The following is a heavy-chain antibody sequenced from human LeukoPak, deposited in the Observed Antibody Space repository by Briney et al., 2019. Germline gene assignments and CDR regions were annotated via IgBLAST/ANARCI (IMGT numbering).Heavy chain of an antibody. Sequence: GGSLRLSCAASGFILSRYWMSWVRQAPGKGLERVANINQGGSEKYYVDSVKGRFTISRDNAKNSLYLQMNSLRAEDTAVYYCARDLRRGNTYLWYYFDSWGQGTLVTVSS. CDR2: INQGGSEK. CDR1: GFILSRYW. J-gene: IGHJ4*02. D-gene: IGHD3-10*01. CDR3: ARDLRRGNTYLWYYFDS. V-gene: IGHV3-7*03.